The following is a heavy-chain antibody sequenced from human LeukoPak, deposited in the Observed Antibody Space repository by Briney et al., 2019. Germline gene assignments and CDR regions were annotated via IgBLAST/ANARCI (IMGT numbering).Heavy chain of an antibody. Sequence: SVKVSCKASGGTFSSYAISWVRQAPGQGLEWMGGIIPIFGTANYAQKFQGRVTITADESTSTAYMELSSLRSEDTAVYYCAREAAPALIRRKYYFDYWGQGTLVTVSS. J-gene: IGHJ4*02. CDR1: GGTFSSYA. CDR3: AREAAPALIRRKYYFDY. D-gene: IGHD2-15*01. CDR2: IIPIFGTA. V-gene: IGHV1-69*13.